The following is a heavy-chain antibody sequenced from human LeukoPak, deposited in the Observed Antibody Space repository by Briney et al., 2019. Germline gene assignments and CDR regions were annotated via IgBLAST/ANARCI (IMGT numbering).Heavy chain of an antibody. CDR2: ISGSGGST. J-gene: IGHJ4*02. D-gene: IGHD3-3*01. V-gene: IGHV3-23*01. Sequence: GGSLRLSCAASGFTFSSYAMSWVRQAPGKGLEWVSAISGSGGSTYYADSVKGRFTISRDNSKNSLYLQMNSLRAEDTAVYYCARDWGGSWAIEYWGQGTLVTVSS. CDR3: ARDWGGSWAIEY. CDR1: GFTFSSYA.